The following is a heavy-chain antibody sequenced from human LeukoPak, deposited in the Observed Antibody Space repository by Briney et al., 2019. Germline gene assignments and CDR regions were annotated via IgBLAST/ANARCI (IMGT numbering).Heavy chain of an antibody. Sequence: SETLSLTCTVSGGSISSGGYYWSWIRQPPGKGLEWIGYIYHSGSTYYNPSLKSRVTISVDRSKNQFSLKLSSVTAADTAVYYCARAGLWYFDLWGRGTLVTVSS. CDR1: GGSISSGGYY. CDR3: ARAGLWYFDL. V-gene: IGHV4-30-2*01. CDR2: IYHSGST. J-gene: IGHJ2*01.